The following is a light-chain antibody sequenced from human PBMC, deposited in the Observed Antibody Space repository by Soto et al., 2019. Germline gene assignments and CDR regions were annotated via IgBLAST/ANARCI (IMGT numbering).Light chain of an antibody. Sequence: DIQMTQSPSSLSASVGDRVTITCRASESIRNNLNWYQQKPGKAPKLLIYAASTLQSGVPSRFSGGGSGTEFPRTIGSLQPEDFTTYYCQQTYSTPRGAFGQGTKVE. CDR1: ESIRNN. CDR2: AAS. V-gene: IGKV1-39*01. CDR3: QQTYSTPRGA. J-gene: IGKJ1*01.